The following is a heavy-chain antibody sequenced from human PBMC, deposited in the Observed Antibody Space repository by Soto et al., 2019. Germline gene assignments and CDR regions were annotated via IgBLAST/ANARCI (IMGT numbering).Heavy chain of an antibody. Sequence: ASVKVSCKASGYTFTSYGISWVRQAPGQGLEWMGGISPYNGTTNYAQKLQGRVTMTTDESTSTAYMELSSLRSEDTAVYYCASSSSGDDDAFDIWGQGTMVTVSS. J-gene: IGHJ3*02. D-gene: IGHD2-15*01. CDR2: ISPYNGTT. V-gene: IGHV1-18*01. CDR3: ASSSSGDDDAFDI. CDR1: GYTFTSYG.